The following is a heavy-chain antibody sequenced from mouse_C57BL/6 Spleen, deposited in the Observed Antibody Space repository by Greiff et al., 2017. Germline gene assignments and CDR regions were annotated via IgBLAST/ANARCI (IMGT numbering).Heavy chain of an antibody. CDR3: TSDQGNGN. D-gene: IGHD2-1*01. V-gene: IGHV1-15*01. J-gene: IGHJ2*01. Sequence: VQLQQSGAELVRPGASVTLSCKASGFTFTDYEMHWVKQTPVHGLEWLGAIDPETGGTAYNPKFKGQAILTADKSSSTAYMELRSLTSEDAADYYCTSDQGNGNGGQGTTLTVSS. CDR1: GFTFTDYE. CDR2: IDPETGGT.